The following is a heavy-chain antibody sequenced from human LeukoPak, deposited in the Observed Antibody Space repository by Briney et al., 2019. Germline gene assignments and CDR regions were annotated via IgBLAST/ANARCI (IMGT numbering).Heavy chain of an antibody. CDR3: ARGCSDNWNDDNWFDP. Sequence: GGSLRLSCAASGFTFSSYWMHWVRQAPGKGLVWVSRINSDGSGTSYADSVKGRFTISRDNAKNTLYLQMNSLRAEDTAVYYCARGCSDNWNDDNWFDPWGQGTLVTVSS. V-gene: IGHV3-74*01. J-gene: IGHJ5*02. CDR2: INSDGSGT. CDR1: GFTFSSYW. D-gene: IGHD1-20*01.